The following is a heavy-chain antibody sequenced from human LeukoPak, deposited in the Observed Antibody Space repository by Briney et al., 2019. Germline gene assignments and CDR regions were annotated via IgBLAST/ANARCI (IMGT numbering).Heavy chain of an antibody. V-gene: IGHV1-2*02. CDR3: ARAFLLLEWPLEYFDL. D-gene: IGHD3-3*01. CDR2: INCNSGDT. J-gene: IGHJ2*01. Sequence: GASVKVSCKASGYTFTGNYIHWVRQAPGQGLEWMGWINCNSGDTNYAPRFQGRVSMTRDTSINTAYMDMSMLRSDDTAVYYCARAFLLLEWPLEYFDLWGCGTLVTVSS. CDR1: GYTFTGNY.